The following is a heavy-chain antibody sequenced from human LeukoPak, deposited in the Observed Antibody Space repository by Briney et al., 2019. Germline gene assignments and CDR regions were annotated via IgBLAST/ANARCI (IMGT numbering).Heavy chain of an antibody. CDR2: IRSKVYGGTP. V-gene: IGHV3-49*04. Sequence: GGSLRLSCLGSEFTFGDYGLTWVRQAPGKGLEWVGFIRSKVYGGTPEYAASVKGRFTISRDDSKGIAYLQMNSLKTEDTAVYYCTRDQTPYYWGQGTLVTVSS. CDR3: TRDQTPYY. J-gene: IGHJ4*02. CDR1: EFTFGDYG.